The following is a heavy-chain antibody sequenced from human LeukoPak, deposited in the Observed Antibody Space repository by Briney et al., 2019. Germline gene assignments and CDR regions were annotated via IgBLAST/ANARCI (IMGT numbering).Heavy chain of an antibody. D-gene: IGHD3-10*01. CDR2: ISGSGGST. CDR3: AKDSQTAFGTPRNYFDY. Sequence: GGSLRLSCAASGFTFSSYAMSWVRQAPGKGLEWVSGISGSGGSTYYADSVKGRFTISSDNSKNTLYLQMNSLRAEDTAVYYCAKDSQTAFGTPRNYFDYWGQGTLVTVSS. J-gene: IGHJ4*02. V-gene: IGHV3-23*01. CDR1: GFTFSSYA.